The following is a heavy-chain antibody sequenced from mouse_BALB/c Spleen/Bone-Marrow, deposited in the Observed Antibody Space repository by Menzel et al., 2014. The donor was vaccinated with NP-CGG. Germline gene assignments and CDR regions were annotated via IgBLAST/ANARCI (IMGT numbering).Heavy chain of an antibody. J-gene: IGHJ4*01. Sequence: EVQLVESGPELMKPGASVKISCKVSGYLFTSYYMHWVKQSHGESLEWIGYFDPFNGGTSYNQKFKGKATLTVDKSSSTAYMHLSSLTSEDSAVYFCARSYDGYPYAMNYWGQGTSVTVSS. CDR3: ARSYDGYPYAMNY. D-gene: IGHD2-3*01. V-gene: IGHV1S135*01. CDR1: GYLFTSYY. CDR2: FDPFNGGT.